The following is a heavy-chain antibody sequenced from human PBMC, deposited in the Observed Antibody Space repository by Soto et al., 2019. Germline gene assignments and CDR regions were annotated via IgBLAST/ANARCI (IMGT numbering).Heavy chain of an antibody. CDR2: ISYDGSNK. CDR1: GFTFSSYA. J-gene: IGHJ6*02. V-gene: IGHV3-30-3*01. CDR3: ARAPEWFLVFPENYGMDV. Sequence: QVQLVESGGGVVQPGRSLRLSCAASGFTFSSYAMHWVRQAPGKGLEWVAVISYDGSNKYYADSVKGRFTISRDNSKNTLYLQMNSLRAEDTAVYYCARAPEWFLVFPENYGMDVWGQGTTVTVSS. D-gene: IGHD3-10*01.